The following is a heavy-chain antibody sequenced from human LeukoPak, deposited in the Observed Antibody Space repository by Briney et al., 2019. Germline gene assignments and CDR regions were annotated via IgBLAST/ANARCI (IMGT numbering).Heavy chain of an antibody. V-gene: IGHV3-48*04. D-gene: IGHD1-26*01. CDR2: ISNGGNTI. J-gene: IGHJ6*03. CDR3: ARDPYSGGYGDYYYYYMDV. CDR1: GFAFNTYS. Sequence: GESLRLSCAASGFAFNTYSMNWVRQAPGKGLEWVSYISNGGNTIYYADSVKGRFTISRDNAKNSLYLQINSLRAEDTAVYYCARDPYSGGYGDYYYYYMDVWGKGTTVTISS.